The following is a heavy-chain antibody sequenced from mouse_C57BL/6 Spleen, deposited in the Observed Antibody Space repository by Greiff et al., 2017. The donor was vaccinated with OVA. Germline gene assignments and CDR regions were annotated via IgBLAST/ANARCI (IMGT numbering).Heavy chain of an antibody. CDR2: INPSNGGT. V-gene: IGHV1-53*01. Sequence: QVQLQQPGTELVKPGASVKLSCKASGYTFTSYWMHWVKQRPGQGLEWIGNINPSNGGTNYNEKFKSKATLTVDKSSSTAYMQLSSLTSEDSSVYYCARGAPPLYYPSDYAMDYWGQGTSVTVAS. CDR3: ARGAPPLYYPSDYAMDY. CDR1: GYTFTSYW. J-gene: IGHJ4*01. D-gene: IGHD2-1*01.